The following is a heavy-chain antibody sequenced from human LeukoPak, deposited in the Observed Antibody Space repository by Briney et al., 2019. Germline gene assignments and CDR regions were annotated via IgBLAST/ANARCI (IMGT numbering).Heavy chain of an antibody. CDR2: ISSGSSTI. Sequence: GGSLRLSCAASGFTFSSYSLNWVRQAPGKGLEWASYISSGSSTIFYADSVKGRFTISRDNAKNSLYLQMNSLRDEDTAVYYCAKTGGSSSWYTDSWGQGTLVTVSS. D-gene: IGHD6-13*01. CDR3: AKTGGSSSWYTDS. V-gene: IGHV3-48*02. CDR1: GFTFSSYS. J-gene: IGHJ4*02.